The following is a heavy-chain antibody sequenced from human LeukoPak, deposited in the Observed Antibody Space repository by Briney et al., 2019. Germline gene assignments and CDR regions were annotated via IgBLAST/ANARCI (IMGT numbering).Heavy chain of an antibody. D-gene: IGHD3-9*01. CDR1: GFTFSSYA. Sequence: GASLRLSCAASGFTFSSYAMSWVRQAPGKGLEWVSSISGSGGSTYYADSVKGRFTISRDNAKNTLYLQMNSLRAEDTAVYYCAKSYHPDIFTGYRPFDFDYWGQGTLVTVSS. CDR2: ISGSGGST. CDR3: AKSYHPDIFTGYRPFDFDY. V-gene: IGHV3-23*01. J-gene: IGHJ4*02.